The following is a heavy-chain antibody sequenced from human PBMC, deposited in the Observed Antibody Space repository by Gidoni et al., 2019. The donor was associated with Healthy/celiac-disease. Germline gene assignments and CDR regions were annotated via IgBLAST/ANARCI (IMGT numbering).Heavy chain of an antibody. Sequence: QLQLQESGPGLVKPSETLSLTCTVSGGSISSSSYYWGWIRQHPGKGLEWIGSIYYSGSTYYNPSLKSRVTISVDTSKNQFSLKLSSVTAADTAVYYCARWGIAVADYWGQGTLVTVSS. CDR2: IYYSGST. CDR3: ARWGIAVADY. D-gene: IGHD6-19*01. CDR1: GGSISSSSYY. J-gene: IGHJ4*02. V-gene: IGHV4-39*01.